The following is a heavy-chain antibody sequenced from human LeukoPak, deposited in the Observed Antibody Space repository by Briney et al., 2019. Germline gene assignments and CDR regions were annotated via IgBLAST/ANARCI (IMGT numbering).Heavy chain of an antibody. Sequence: GGSLRLSCAASGFTFSTYWMNWVRQAPGKGLVWVSRTNFDGSSLGYADSVKGRFTISRDNAKNTLYLQMNSLRAEDTAVYYCARNWELDCWGQGALVTVSS. D-gene: IGHD1-26*01. CDR2: TNFDGSSL. V-gene: IGHV3-74*01. J-gene: IGHJ4*02. CDR1: GFTFSTYW. CDR3: ARNWELDC.